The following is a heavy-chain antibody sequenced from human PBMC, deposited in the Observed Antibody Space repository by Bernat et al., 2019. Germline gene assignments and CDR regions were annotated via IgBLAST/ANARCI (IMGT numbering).Heavy chain of an antibody. CDR1: GFTFSGFA. CDR3: TGSVVVTAERYSGAFDI. J-gene: IGHJ3*02. CDR2: IRSKANSYAT. D-gene: IGHD2-21*02. Sequence: EVQLVESGGGLVQPGGSLKLSCAASGFTFSGFAMHWVRQASGKGLEWVGRIRSKANSYATAYAASVKGRFTISRDDSKNTAYLQMNSLKTEDTAVYYCTGSVVVTAERYSGAFDIWGQGTMVTVSS. V-gene: IGHV3-73*02.